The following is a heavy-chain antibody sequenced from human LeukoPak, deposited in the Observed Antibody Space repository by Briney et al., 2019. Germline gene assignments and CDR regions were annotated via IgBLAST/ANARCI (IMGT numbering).Heavy chain of an antibody. D-gene: IGHD6-6*01. V-gene: IGHV1-2*02. Sequence: ASVKVSCKASGYTFTKYFIHWVRQAPGQGLEWMGWINPHSGGTNNAQKFQGRVTMTRDTSINTAYMELGGLRSDDTAVYCCARDFGGARPGFDFWGQGSLVTVSS. CDR3: ARDFGGARPGFDF. CDR1: GYTFTKYF. CDR2: INPHSGGT. J-gene: IGHJ4*02.